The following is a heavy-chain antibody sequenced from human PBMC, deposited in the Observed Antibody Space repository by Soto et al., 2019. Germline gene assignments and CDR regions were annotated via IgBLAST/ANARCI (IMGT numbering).Heavy chain of an antibody. CDR2: IYYSGST. Sequence: SETLSLTCTVSGGSISSYYWSWIRQPPGKGLEWIGYIYYSGSTNYNPSLKSRVTISVDTSKNQFSLKLSSVTAADTAVYYCARSGYSYGPNPLLYWGQGTLVTVSS. CDR1: GGSISSYY. V-gene: IGHV4-59*12. J-gene: IGHJ4*02. D-gene: IGHD5-18*01. CDR3: ARSGYSYGPNPLLY.